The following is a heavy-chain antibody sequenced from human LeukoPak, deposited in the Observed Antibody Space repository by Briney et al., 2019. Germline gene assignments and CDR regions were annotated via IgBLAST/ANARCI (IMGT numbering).Heavy chain of an antibody. Sequence: ASVKVSCKVSGYTLTELSTHWVRQAPGKGLEWMGGFDPEDGETIYAQKFQGRVTMTEDTSTDTAYMELSSLRSEDTAVYYCAPRPRIRYFEGASDFDYWGQGTLVTVSS. CDR2: FDPEDGET. CDR3: APRPRIRYFEGASDFDY. J-gene: IGHJ4*02. D-gene: IGHD3-9*01. CDR1: GYTLTELS. V-gene: IGHV1-24*01.